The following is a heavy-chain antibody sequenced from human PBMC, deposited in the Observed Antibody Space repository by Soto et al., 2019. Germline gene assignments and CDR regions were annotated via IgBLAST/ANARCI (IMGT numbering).Heavy chain of an antibody. CDR2: VYYIGST. V-gene: IGHV4-39*01. CDR1: GGSVSNSSYY. J-gene: IGHJ4*02. Sequence: SETLSLTCTVSGGSVSNSSYYWGWVRQPPGKGLEWIGSVYYIGSTYYNPSLESRVTISVDKSKNQFSLKLMSLSAAYTAVYYCGRLEGLATISYYFDYWGQGALVTVSS. D-gene: IGHD3-9*01. CDR3: GRLEGLATISYYFDY.